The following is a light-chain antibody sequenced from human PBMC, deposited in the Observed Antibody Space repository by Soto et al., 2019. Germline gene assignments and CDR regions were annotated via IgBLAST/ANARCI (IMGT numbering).Light chain of an antibody. J-gene: IGKJ5*01. CDR2: GAS. Sequence: EMVVTQSPATLSVSPGERATLSCRASQDVSSNLAWYQQKPGQAPRLLIYGASTRATGIPARFSGSGSGTEFTLTISSLEPEDFAVYYCQQRSNWPLTFGQGTRLEIK. V-gene: IGKV3-11*01. CDR3: QQRSNWPLT. CDR1: QDVSSN.